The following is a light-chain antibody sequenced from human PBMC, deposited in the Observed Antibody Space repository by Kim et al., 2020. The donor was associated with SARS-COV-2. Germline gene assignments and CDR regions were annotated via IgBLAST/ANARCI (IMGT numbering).Light chain of an antibody. V-gene: IGLV3-1*01. CDR2: QDT. J-gene: IGLJ3*02. CDR1: KLGDKY. CDR3: QAWDSSTWV. Sequence: SYELTQPPSVSVSPGQTASITCSGDKLGDKYACWYQQKPGQSPVLVIYQDTIRPSGIPERFSGSNSGNTATLTISGTQAMDEADYYCQAWDSSTWVFGGGTQLTVL.